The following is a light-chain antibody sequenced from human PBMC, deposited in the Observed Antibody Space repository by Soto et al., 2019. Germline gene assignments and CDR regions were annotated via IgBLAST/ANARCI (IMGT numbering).Light chain of an antibody. CDR2: DTS. CDR3: QQYSNWPPIT. CDR1: QSVSSK. J-gene: IGKJ5*01. Sequence: EMVMTHSPATLSVSPGERATLSCSASQSVSSKLAWYQQKPGQAPRLLIYDTSTRATGIPARFSGSGSGTEFTLTISSLQSEDFAVYYCQQYSNWPPITFGQGTRLEI. V-gene: IGKV3-15*01.